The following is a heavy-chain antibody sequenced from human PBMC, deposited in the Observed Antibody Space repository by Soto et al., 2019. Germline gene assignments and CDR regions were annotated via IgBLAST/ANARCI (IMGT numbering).Heavy chain of an antibody. CDR3: AKATATGGGAFEI. Sequence: GGSLRLSCTVSGFICSSYDMSWVRQAPGRGLEWVSTILVGGSTHYEDSVKGRFTISRDTSKNTVYLQMNSLTAGDTAVYYCAKATATGGGAFEIYGQGTMVTVSS. D-gene: IGHD2-8*02. V-gene: IGHV3-23*01. CDR2: ILVGGST. CDR1: GFICSSYD. J-gene: IGHJ3*02.